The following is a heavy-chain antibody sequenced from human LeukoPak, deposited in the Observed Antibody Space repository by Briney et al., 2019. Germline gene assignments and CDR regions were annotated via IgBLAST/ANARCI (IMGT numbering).Heavy chain of an antibody. CDR2: FDPEDGET. J-gene: IGHJ4*02. D-gene: IGHD3-22*01. CDR1: GYTFTSYG. Sequence: GASVKVSCKASGYTFTSYGITWVRQAPGKGLEWMGGFDPEDGETIYAQKFQGRVTMTEDTSTDTAYMELSSLRSEDTAVYYCATGHYYDYSVDYWGQGTLVTVSS. CDR3: ATGHYYDYSVDY. V-gene: IGHV1-24*01.